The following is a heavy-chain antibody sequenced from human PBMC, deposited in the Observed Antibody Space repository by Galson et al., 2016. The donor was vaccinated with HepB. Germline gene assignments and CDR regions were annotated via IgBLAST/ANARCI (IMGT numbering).Heavy chain of an antibody. CDR3: ARDGHCSEVPCLDH. CDR2: ISGYSGDT. CDR1: GCTLTSFH. Sequence: SVKVSCKASGCTLTSFHITWVRLAPGQGLEWMGWISGYSGDTNYPQKLQDRVTMTTDTSTCTAYMELRSLTSDDTAVYYCARDGHCSEVPCLDHWGQGTLGTGSS. D-gene: IGHD2-15*01. J-gene: IGHJ4*02. V-gene: IGHV1-18*01.